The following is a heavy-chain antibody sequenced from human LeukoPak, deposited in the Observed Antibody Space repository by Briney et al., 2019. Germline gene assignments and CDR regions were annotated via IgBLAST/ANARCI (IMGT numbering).Heavy chain of an antibody. V-gene: IGHV3-66*02. Sequence: PGGSLRLSCTVSGFTVSINSMSWVCQAPGKGLEWVSFIYSGGNTHYSDSVKGRFTISRDNSKNTLYLQMNSLRAEDTAVYYCARGRGVVISAFDIWGQGTMVTVSS. CDR1: GFTVSINS. J-gene: IGHJ3*02. CDR2: IYSGGNT. D-gene: IGHD3-22*01. CDR3: ARGRGVVISAFDI.